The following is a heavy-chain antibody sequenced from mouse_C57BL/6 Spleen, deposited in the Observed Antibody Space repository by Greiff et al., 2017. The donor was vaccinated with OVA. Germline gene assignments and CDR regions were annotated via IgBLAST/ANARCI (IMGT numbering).Heavy chain of an antibody. D-gene: IGHD2-4*01. Sequence: VQLQQSGAELVRPGTSVKMSCKASGYTFTNYWIGWAKQRPGHGLEWIGDIYPGGGYSKYNEKFKGKATLTADKSSSTAYMPFSSLTSEDSAIYYCAIDDYDRRAWFAYWGQGTLVTVSA. CDR3: AIDDYDRRAWFAY. CDR2: IYPGGGYS. J-gene: IGHJ3*01. V-gene: IGHV1-63*01. CDR1: GYTFTNYW.